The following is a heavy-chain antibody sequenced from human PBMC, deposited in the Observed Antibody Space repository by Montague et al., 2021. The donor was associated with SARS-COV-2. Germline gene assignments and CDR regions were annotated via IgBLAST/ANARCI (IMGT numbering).Heavy chain of an antibody. CDR2: IDHSGNT. J-gene: IGHJ6*02. D-gene: IGHD3-3*01. CDR3: ARDQTVLEWIWYGMDA. Sequence: SETLSLTCAVYGGSFSTYYWAWIRQSPGKGLEWIGNIDHSGNTNYSPSXXSRVSISVDTSSSQFSLYLTSVTAADAAVYYCARDQTVLEWIWYGMDAWGPGTTVTVSS. V-gene: IGHV4-34*01. CDR1: GGSFSTYY.